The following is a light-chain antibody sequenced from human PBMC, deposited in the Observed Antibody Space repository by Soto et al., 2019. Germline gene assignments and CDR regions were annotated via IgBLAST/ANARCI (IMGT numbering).Light chain of an antibody. Sequence: QSVLPQPPSASGTPGQRVTISCSGSSSNIGRNFVYWYQQLPGTAPKLLIYKNNQRPSGAPDRFSGSKSGPSASLAISGLRSEDEADYYCATWDASLSAWVFGGGTKLTVL. V-gene: IGLV1-47*01. CDR3: ATWDASLSAWV. CDR2: KNN. CDR1: SSNIGRNF. J-gene: IGLJ3*02.